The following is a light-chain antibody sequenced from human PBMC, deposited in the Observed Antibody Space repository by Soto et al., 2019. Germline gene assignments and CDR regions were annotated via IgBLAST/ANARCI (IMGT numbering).Light chain of an antibody. V-gene: IGKV3-20*01. J-gene: IGKJ1*01. CDR3: KQYGSSRWT. Sequence: EIVLTQSPATLSLFPGERATLSCRASQSVSSTYLAWYQQKLGQAPRLLIFGASSRATVIPDRFSGSESGTDFTLTNSRLEPEDFAVYYCKQYGSSRWTFGQGTKGESK. CDR1: QSVSSTY. CDR2: GAS.